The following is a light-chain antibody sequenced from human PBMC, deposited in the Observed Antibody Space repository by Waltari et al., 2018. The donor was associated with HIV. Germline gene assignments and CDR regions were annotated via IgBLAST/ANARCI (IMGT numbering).Light chain of an antibody. Sequence: DIVMTQSPLSLPVTPGEPASISCRSSQSLLHSNGYNYLDWYLQKPGQSPPRLIYLGSNRASGVPDRFSGSGSGTDFTLKISIVEAEDVGVYYCMQALQTPYTFGQGTKLEIK. CDR3: MQALQTPYT. CDR1: QSLLHSNGYNY. J-gene: IGKJ2*01. V-gene: IGKV2-28*01. CDR2: LGS.